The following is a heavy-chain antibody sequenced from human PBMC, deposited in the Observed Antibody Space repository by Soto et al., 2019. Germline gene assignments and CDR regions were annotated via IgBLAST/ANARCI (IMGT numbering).Heavy chain of an antibody. D-gene: IGHD2-15*01. Sequence: QVQLVQSGAEVKKPGASVKVSCKASGYTFTSYGISWVRQAPGQGLDWMGWISAYNGNTKYAQDLQGRVTMTTGTSTSTAYMELRSLRSDDTAMYYCARFSGGSYNTYYFYYGMDVWGQGTTVTVSS. CDR3: ARFSGGSYNTYYFYYGMDV. CDR2: ISAYNGNT. V-gene: IGHV1-18*04. CDR1: GYTFTSYG. J-gene: IGHJ6*02.